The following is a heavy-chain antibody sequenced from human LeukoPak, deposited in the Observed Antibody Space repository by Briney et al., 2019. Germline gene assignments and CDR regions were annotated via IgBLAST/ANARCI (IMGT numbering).Heavy chain of an antibody. CDR1: GFTFSSYA. CDR3: ARNESYDILTGYSLEDYGMDV. V-gene: IGHV3-30-3*01. D-gene: IGHD3-9*01. Sequence: GRSLRLSCAASGFTFSSYAMHWVRQAPGKGLEWVAVISYDGSNKYYADSVKGRFTISRDNSKNTLYLQMNSLGAEDTAVYYCARNESYDILTGYSLEDYGMDVWDQGTTVTVSS. CDR2: ISYDGSNK. J-gene: IGHJ6*02.